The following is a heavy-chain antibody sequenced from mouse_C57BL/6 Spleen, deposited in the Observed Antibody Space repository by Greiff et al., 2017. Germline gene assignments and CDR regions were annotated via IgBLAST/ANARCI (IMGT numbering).Heavy chain of an antibody. J-gene: IGHJ1*03. CDR1: GYTFTDYY. CDR3: ARGELGRGYFDV. CDR2: INPNNGGT. V-gene: IGHV1-26*01. D-gene: IGHD4-1*01. Sequence: LVEPGASVKISCKASGYTFTDYYMNWVKQSHGKSLEWIGDINPNNGGTSYNQKFKGKATLTVDKSSSTAYMELRSLTSEDSAVYYCARGELGRGYFDVWGTGTTVTGSS.